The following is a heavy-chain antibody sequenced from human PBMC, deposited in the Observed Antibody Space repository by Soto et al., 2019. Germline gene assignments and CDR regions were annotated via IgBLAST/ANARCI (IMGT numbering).Heavy chain of an antibody. CDR2: ISGSRGRT. D-gene: IGHD5-12*01. CDR3: GRGGGFEWLRPAGGGDAFDY. Sequence: EVQLLESGGGLVQPGGSLRLSCAASGFTFTNYAMNWVRQAPGKGLEWVSGISGSRGRTYYADSVKGRFTISRDNPKSKLSLQKNGLRADDAAVYYCGRGGGFEWLRPAGGGDAFDYWGQGTLVTVSS. CDR1: GFTFTNYA. J-gene: IGHJ4*02. V-gene: IGHV3-23*01.